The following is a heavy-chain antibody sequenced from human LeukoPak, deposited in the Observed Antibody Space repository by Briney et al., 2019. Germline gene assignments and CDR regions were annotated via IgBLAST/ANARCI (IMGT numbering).Heavy chain of an antibody. V-gene: IGHV3-33*01. CDR1: GFTFSSYG. J-gene: IGHJ4*02. D-gene: IGHD6-19*01. CDR3: ARGNHYLAVAGTALVY. Sequence: GRSLRLSCAASGFTFSSYGMHWVRQAPGKGLEWVAVIWYDGSNKYYADSVKDRFTISRDNSKNTLYLQMNSLRAEDTAVYYCARGNHYLAVAGTALVYWGQGTLVTVSS. CDR2: IWYDGSNK.